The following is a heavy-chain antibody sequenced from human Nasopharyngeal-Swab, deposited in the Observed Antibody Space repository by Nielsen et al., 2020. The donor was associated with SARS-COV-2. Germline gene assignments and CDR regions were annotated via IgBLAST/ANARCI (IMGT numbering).Heavy chain of an antibody. Sequence: GSLRLSSAVSGGSISSSHWWSWVRQPPGKGLEWIGEMFHSGRTNYNPSLKSRVTISVDKSKNQFSLKLSSVTAADTAVYFCARDLRSGGSYDYWGQGTLVTVSS. CDR2: MFHSGRT. V-gene: IGHV4-4*01. CDR1: GGSISSSHW. CDR3: ARDLRSGGSYDY. D-gene: IGHD2-15*01. J-gene: IGHJ4*02.